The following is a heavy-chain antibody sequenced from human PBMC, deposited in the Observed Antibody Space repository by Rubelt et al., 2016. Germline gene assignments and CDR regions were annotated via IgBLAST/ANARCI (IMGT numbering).Heavy chain of an antibody. Sequence: QLQLQESGPGLVKPSETLSLTCTVSGGSISSSSYYWGWIRQPPGKGLEWIGEINHSGSTNYNPSLKCRVTISVDTSKNQFALKLSSVTAADTAVYYCARARGGVVVVAAHNWFDPWGQGTLVTVSS. J-gene: IGHJ5*02. CDR2: INHSGST. D-gene: IGHD2-15*01. V-gene: IGHV4-39*07. CDR3: ARARGGVVVVAAHNWFDP. CDR1: GGSISSSSYY.